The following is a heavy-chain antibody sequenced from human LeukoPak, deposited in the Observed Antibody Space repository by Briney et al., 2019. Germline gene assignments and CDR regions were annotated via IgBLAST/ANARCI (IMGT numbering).Heavy chain of an antibody. V-gene: IGHV4-39*07. CDR3: ARWRYSYGYD. Sequence: SETLSLTCTVSGGSISSSSYYWGWIRQPPGKGLEWIGSIYYSGSTYYNPSLKSRVTISVDTSKNQFSLKLSSVTAADTAVYYCARWRYSYGYDWGQGTLVTVSS. CDR1: GGSISSSSYY. J-gene: IGHJ4*02. D-gene: IGHD5-18*01. CDR2: IYYSGST.